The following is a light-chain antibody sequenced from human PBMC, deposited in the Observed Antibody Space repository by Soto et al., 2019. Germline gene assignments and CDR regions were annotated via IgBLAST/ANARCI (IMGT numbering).Light chain of an antibody. CDR3: QEAKSLSIP. J-gene: IGKJ5*01. V-gene: IGKV1-12*01. CDR1: QGISRG. Sequence: QLARSKSSVSASVGDRVVINCRASQGISRGLAWYQQKPGKAPKLLIYDASTLQSGVPSRFSGSGSGTDFTLNIIDLQPEDFRTYYRQEAKSLSIPFGHG. CDR2: DAS.